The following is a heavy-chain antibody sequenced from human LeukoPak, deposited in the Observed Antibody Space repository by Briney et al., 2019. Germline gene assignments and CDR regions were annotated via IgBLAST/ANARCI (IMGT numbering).Heavy chain of an antibody. D-gene: IGHD3-10*02. Sequence: PGGSLRLSCAASGFTFSSYWMHWVRQAAGKGLVWVSRINDNGSTPSYADSVKGRFTISRDNAKNSLYLQMNSLRAEDTAVYYCAELGITMIGGVWGKGTTVTISS. J-gene: IGHJ6*04. V-gene: IGHV3-74*01. CDR2: INDNGSTP. CDR1: GFTFSSYW. CDR3: AELGITMIGGV.